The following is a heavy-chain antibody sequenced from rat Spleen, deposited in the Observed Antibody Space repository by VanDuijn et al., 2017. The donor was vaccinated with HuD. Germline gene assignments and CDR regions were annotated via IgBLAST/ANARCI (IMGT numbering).Heavy chain of an antibody. CDR3: ARHSYYSGDYFDY. CDR1: GFAFSNYG. V-gene: IGHV5-29*01. D-gene: IGHD1-1*01. Sequence: EVQLVESGGGLVQPGRSIKLSCAASGFAFSNYGMAWVRQAPTKGLEWVATISYDVSSTYYRDSVKGRFTISRDNEKSTLYLQMVSLRSEDTATYYCARHSYYSGDYFDYWGQGVMVTVSS. CDR2: ISYDVSST. J-gene: IGHJ2*01.